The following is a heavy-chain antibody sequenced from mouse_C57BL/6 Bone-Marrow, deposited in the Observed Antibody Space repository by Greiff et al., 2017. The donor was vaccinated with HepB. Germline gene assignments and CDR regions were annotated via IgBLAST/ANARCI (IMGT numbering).Heavy chain of an antibody. CDR1: GYTFTSYT. V-gene: IGHV1-4*01. CDR2: INPSSGYT. CDR3: ARNYGSYYAMDY. D-gene: IGHD1-1*01. J-gene: IGHJ4*01. Sequence: QVHVKQSGAELARPGASVKMSCKASGYTFTSYTMHWVKQRPGQGLEWIGYINPSSGYTKYNQKFKDKATLTADKSSSTAYMQLSSLTSEDSAVYYCARNYGSYYAMDYWGQGTSVTVSS.